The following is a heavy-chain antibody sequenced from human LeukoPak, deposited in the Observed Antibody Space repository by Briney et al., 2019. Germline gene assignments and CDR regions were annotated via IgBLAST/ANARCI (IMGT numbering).Heavy chain of an antibody. CDR2: IYYSGST. CDR3: ARDKGYSSGWAVFDY. J-gene: IGHJ4*02. V-gene: IGHV4-61*01. CDR1: GGSVSSGSYY. D-gene: IGHD6-19*01. Sequence: SETLSLTCTVSGGSVSSGSYYWSWIRQPPGKGLEWIGYIYYSGSTNYNPSLKSRVTISVDTSKNQFSLKLSSVTAVDTAVYYCARDKGYSSGWAVFDYWGQGTLVTVSS.